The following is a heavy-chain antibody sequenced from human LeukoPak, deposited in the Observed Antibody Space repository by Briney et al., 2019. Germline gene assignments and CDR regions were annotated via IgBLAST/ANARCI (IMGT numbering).Heavy chain of an antibody. CDR1: GGSLSSYY. J-gene: IGHJ5*02. D-gene: IGHD2-2*01. CDR2: IYTSGST. Sequence: SETLSLTCTVSGGSLSSYYWSWIRQRAGKGREWIGHIYTSGSTNYNPSLKSRVTMSVDTSKNQFSLKLSSATAEHTAVDYCAGVQPESQLLYWFEPRGEGTLLTDSS. V-gene: IGHV4-4*07. CDR3: AGVQPESQLLYWFEP.